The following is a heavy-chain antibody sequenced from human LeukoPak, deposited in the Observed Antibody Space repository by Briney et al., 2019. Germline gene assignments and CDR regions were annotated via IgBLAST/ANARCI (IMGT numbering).Heavy chain of an antibody. CDR2: IWYDGSNK. CDR3: ARATYNWNSYYFDY. J-gene: IGHJ4*02. D-gene: IGHD1-7*01. Sequence: GGSLRLSCAASGFTFSSYGMHWVRQAPGKGLEWVAVIWYDGSNKYYADSVKGRFTISRDNSKNTLYLQTNSLRAEDTAVYYCARATYNWNSYYFDYWGQGTLVTVSS. CDR1: GFTFSSYG. V-gene: IGHV3-33*01.